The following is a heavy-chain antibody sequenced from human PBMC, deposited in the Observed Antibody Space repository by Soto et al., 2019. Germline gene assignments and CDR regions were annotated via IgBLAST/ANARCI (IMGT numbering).Heavy chain of an antibody. V-gene: IGHV3-7*04. CDR2: IKQDGSER. J-gene: IGHJ4*02. Sequence: EVQLVESGGGLVQPGGSLRFSCAASGFTFRNYWMSWVRQAPGKGLEWVANIKQDGSERYYAQSVQGRFTSSRDNAKNSLYLQMNSLRVEDTAVYYCVRDTDMVRDYWGQGTLVTVSS. CDR1: GFTFRNYW. D-gene: IGHD5-18*01. CDR3: VRDTDMVRDY.